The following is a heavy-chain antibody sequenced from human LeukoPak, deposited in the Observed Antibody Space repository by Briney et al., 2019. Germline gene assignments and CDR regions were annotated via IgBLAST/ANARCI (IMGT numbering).Heavy chain of an antibody. J-gene: IGHJ3*02. D-gene: IGHD1-26*01. CDR2: INPNNGGT. CDR1: GYSFTDYY. V-gene: IGHV1-2*02. Sequence: GASVKVSCKASGYSFTDYYIHWVRQAPGQGLEWMGSINPNNGGTNSAQKFQGRVTMTRDTSISTAYMELSGLRSDDTAVYYCACPWDSGVRGAFDIWGQGTMVTVSS. CDR3: ACPWDSGVRGAFDI.